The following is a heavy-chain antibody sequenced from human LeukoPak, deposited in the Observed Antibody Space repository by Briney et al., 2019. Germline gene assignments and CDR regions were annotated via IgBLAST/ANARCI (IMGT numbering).Heavy chain of an antibody. Sequence: PETLSLTCTVSGGSISSHYWSWIRQPPGKGLEWIGYIYYSGSTNYNPSLKSRVTISVDTSKNQFSLKLSSVTAADTAVYYCARADGSSWYLDAFDIWGQGTMVTVSS. CDR3: ARADGSSWYLDAFDI. CDR2: IYYSGST. V-gene: IGHV4-59*11. D-gene: IGHD6-13*01. J-gene: IGHJ3*02. CDR1: GGSISSHY.